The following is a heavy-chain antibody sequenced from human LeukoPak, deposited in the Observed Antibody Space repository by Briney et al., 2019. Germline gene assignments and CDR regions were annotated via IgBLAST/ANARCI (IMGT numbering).Heavy chain of an antibody. CDR1: GGSISSYY. CDR3: ARDILRGAAAGTGLPGY. CDR2: IYYSGST. D-gene: IGHD6-13*01. Sequence: SETLSLTCTVSGGSISSYYWSWIRQPPGKGLEWIGYIYYSGSTNYNPSLKSRVTISVDTSKNQFSLKLSSVTAADTAVYYCARDILRGAAAGTGLPGYWGQGTLVTVSS. V-gene: IGHV4-59*01. J-gene: IGHJ4*02.